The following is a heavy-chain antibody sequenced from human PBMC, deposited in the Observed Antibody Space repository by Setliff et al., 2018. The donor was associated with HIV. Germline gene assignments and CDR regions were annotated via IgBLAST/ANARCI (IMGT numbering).Heavy chain of an antibody. CDR1: GYTFTSYY. D-gene: IGHD6-6*01. Sequence: ASVKVSCKASGYTFTSYYMHWVRQAPRHGLEWMGIINPSGGDTEYAQKFQDRVTMTTDTSTSTVHMELSSLRSEDTAMYYCARDPAPSSSASYFQHWGQGTPVTVSS. J-gene: IGHJ1*01. CDR3: ARDPAPSSSASYFQH. V-gene: IGHV1-46*01. CDR2: INPSGGDT.